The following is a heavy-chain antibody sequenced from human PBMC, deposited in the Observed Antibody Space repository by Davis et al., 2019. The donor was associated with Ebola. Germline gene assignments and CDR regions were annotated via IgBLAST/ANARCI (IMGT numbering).Heavy chain of an antibody. J-gene: IGHJ5*02. CDR1: GFVFNDYW. D-gene: IGHD6-19*01. Sequence: GESLKISCVTSGFVFNDYWMSWVRQAPGKGPEWVGKIKQDGSDKYYGDFVKGRFTISRDNAKNSVFLQMDNLRVEDTAVYYCAKDSGWQMSPWGQGTLVTVSS. CDR3: AKDSGWQMSP. CDR2: IKQDGSDK. V-gene: IGHV3-7*01.